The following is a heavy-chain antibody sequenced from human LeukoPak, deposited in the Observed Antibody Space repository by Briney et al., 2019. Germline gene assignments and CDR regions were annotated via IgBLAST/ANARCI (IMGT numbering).Heavy chain of an antibody. Sequence: PGGSLRLSCAVSRITLSNYGMTWVRQAPGKGPEWLAGISGSGGRTNYADSVKGRFTISRDSPKNTLYLQMNSLRAEDTAVYFCAKRGVVIRVVLVGFHKEAYYFDSWGQGALVTVSS. CDR2: ISGSGGRT. J-gene: IGHJ4*02. CDR3: AKRGVVIRVVLVGFHKEAYYFDS. CDR1: RITLSNYG. D-gene: IGHD3-10*01. V-gene: IGHV3-23*01.